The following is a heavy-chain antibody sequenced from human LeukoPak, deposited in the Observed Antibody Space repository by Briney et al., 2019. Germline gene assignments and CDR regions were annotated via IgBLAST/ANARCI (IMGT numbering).Heavy chain of an antibody. CDR3: AKSRGIVATPTGFDF. J-gene: IGHJ4*02. CDR1: GFTFSSYA. Sequence: GGSLRLSCAASGFTFSSYAMSWVRQAPGKGLEWVSAISGSGGSANYADSVKGRFTISRDNSKNTMYLQMNSLRAEDTAVYYCAKSRGIVATPTGFDFWGQGTLVTVSS. V-gene: IGHV3-23*01. D-gene: IGHD5-12*01. CDR2: ISGSGGSA.